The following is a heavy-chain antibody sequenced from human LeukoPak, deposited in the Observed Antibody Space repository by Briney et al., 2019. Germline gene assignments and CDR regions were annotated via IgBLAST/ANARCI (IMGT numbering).Heavy chain of an antibody. Sequence: PGRSLRLSCAASGFTVSSNYMSWVRQAPGKGLEWVSVLYSGGSTYYADSVKGRFTISRDNSKNTLYLQMNSLRAEDTAVYYCARDPGGAFDIWGQGTMVTVSS. CDR1: GFTVSSNY. CDR3: ARDPGGAFDI. J-gene: IGHJ3*02. CDR2: LYSGGST. D-gene: IGHD2-15*01. V-gene: IGHV3-66*02.